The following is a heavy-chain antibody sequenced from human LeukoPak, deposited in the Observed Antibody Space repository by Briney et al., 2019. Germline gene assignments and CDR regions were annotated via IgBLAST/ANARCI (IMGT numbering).Heavy chain of an antibody. CDR3: ATSTVKKYYYYGMDV. J-gene: IGHJ6*02. CDR2: INPSGGST. D-gene: IGHD4-11*01. CDR1: GYTFTSYY. V-gene: IGHV1-46*01. Sequence: ASVKVSCKASGYTFTSYYMHWVRQAPGQGLEWMGIINPSGGSTSYAQKFQGRVTMTEDTSTDTAYMELSSLRSEDTAVYYCATSTVKKYYYYGMDVWGQGTTVTVSS.